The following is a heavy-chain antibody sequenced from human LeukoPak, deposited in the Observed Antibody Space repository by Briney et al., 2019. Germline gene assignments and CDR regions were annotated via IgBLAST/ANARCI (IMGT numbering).Heavy chain of an antibody. J-gene: IGHJ4*02. D-gene: IGHD3-3*02. Sequence: PWGSLRLSCAASGETFISYGMHRVRQASGKGLEWVAVIWYDGSNKYYADSVKGRFTISRDNSKNTLYLQMNSLRAEDTAVYYCARDLSGYWGQGTLVTVSS. CDR3: ARDLSGY. V-gene: IGHV3-33*01. CDR1: GETFISYG. CDR2: IWYDGSNK.